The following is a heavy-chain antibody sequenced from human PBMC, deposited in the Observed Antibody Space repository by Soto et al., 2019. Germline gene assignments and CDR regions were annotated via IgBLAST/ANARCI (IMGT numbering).Heavy chain of an antibody. CDR3: ATASGNSWPYYFDS. J-gene: IGHJ4*02. D-gene: IGHD6-13*01. CDR1: GFSFRSYV. V-gene: IGHV3-23*01. CDR2: MSGGGYST. Sequence: EVQLLESGGGLVQPGGSLRLSCAASGFSFRSYVMAWVRQTPGKGLEWVSAMSGGGYSTYYPDSVKGRFTISRDESENTLYLQMNSLRAEDTAVYYCATASGNSWPYYFDSWGRGTLVTVSS.